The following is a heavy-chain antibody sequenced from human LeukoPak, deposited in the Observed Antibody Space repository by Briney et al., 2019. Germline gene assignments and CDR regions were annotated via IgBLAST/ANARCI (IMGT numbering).Heavy chain of an antibody. J-gene: IGHJ1*01. CDR1: RFTFSRYG. D-gene: IGHD2-21*02. Sequence: GGSLRLSCAASRFTFSRYGMHWVRQAPGKGLEWVSFISGSSSYIYYADSLKGRFTISRDNAKKSLYLQMNSLRVEDTAVYYCAREAVVTPYFQHWGQGTLVTVSS. CDR2: ISGSSSYI. CDR3: AREAVVTPYFQH. V-gene: IGHV3-21*01.